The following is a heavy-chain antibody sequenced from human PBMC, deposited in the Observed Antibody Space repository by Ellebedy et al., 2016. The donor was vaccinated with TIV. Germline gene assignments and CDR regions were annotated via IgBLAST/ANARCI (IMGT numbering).Heavy chain of an antibody. V-gene: IGHV3-30*18. CDR3: AKTGGGGAPDDY. CDR2: ISYDSGNT. CDR1: GFMFNTYA. Sequence: GESLKISCAASGFMFNTYAMHWVRQAPGKGLEWVAIISYDSGNTFYTDSVKGRFTVSRDNAKNTLYLHLNGLRVEDTAIYYCAKTGGGGAPDDYWGQGTLVTVSS. J-gene: IGHJ4*02. D-gene: IGHD1-26*01.